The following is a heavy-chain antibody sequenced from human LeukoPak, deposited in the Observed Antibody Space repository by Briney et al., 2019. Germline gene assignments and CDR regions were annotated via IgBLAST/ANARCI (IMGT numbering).Heavy chain of an antibody. D-gene: IGHD2-15*01. CDR2: IYSGGST. CDR1: GFTVSSNY. V-gene: IGHV3-53*01. J-gene: IGHJ4*02. Sequence: GGSLRLSCAASGFTVSSNYMSWVRQAPGKGLEWVSAIYSGGSTYYADSVKGRFTISRDNSKNTLYLQMNSLRAEDTAVYYCASSELEADPLDYWGQGTLVTVSS. CDR3: ASSELEADPLDY.